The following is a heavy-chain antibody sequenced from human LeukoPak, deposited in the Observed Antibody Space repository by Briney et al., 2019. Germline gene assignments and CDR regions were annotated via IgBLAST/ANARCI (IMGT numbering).Heavy chain of an antibody. Sequence: GGSLRLSCAASGFTFSSYSMSWVRQAPGKGLEWVSYISSSSSTIYYADSVKGRFTISRDNAKNSLYLQMISLRAEDTAVYSCARDRCSSTSCGFDYWGQGTLVTVSS. CDR1: GFTFSSYS. D-gene: IGHD2-2*01. J-gene: IGHJ4*02. CDR3: ARDRCSSTSCGFDY. CDR2: ISSSSSTI. V-gene: IGHV3-48*01.